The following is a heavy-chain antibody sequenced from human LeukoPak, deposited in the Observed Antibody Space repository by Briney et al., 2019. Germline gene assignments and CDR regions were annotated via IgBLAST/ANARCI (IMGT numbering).Heavy chain of an antibody. CDR1: GFTFSNAW. D-gene: IGHD4-17*01. CDR2: IKSKTDGGTT. Sequence: GSLRLSCAASGFTFSNAWISWVRQAPGKGLEWVGRIKSKTDGGTTDYAAPVKGRFTISRDDSKNTLYLQMNSLKTEDTAVYYCTTRGSDYGDYYVVSNIDYWGQGTLVTVSS. J-gene: IGHJ4*02. CDR3: TTRGSDYGDYYVVSNIDY. V-gene: IGHV3-15*01.